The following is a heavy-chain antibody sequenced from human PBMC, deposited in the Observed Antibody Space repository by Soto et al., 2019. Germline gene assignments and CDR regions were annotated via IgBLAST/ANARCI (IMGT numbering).Heavy chain of an antibody. CDR3: ARVDCGGDCYLIDY. Sequence: ASVKVSCKASGYTFSNHAIQWVRQAPGQRLEWMGWINVGSGNTRYSQKFQGRVTISRDTSASTAYMELSSLRSEDTAVYYCARVDCGGDCYLIDYWGQGTLVTVSS. CDR2: INVGSGNT. D-gene: IGHD2-21*02. V-gene: IGHV1-3*01. J-gene: IGHJ4*02. CDR1: GYTFSNHA.